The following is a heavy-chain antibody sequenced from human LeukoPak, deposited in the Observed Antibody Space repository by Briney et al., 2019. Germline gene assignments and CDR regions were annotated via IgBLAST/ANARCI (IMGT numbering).Heavy chain of an antibody. CDR2: INPSGGST. Sequence: ASVKVSCKASGYTFTSYYMHWVRQAPGQGLEWMGIINPSGGSTSYAQKFQGGVTMTRDTSTSTVYMELSSLRSEDTAVYYCARAGETYYYDSSGPLSGYWGQGTLVTVSS. J-gene: IGHJ4*02. CDR1: GYTFTSYY. CDR3: ARAGETYYYDSSGPLSGY. V-gene: IGHV1-46*01. D-gene: IGHD3-22*01.